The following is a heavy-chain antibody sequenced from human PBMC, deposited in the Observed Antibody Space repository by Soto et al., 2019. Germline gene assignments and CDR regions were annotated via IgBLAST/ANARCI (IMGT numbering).Heavy chain of an antibody. V-gene: IGHV4-34*01. D-gene: IGHD3-22*01. CDR2: INHSGST. J-gene: IGHJ3*02. CDR3: AKERRWGYYDSSGYYRHAFDI. Sequence: SDTLSLTCAVYGGSFSGYYWSWIREPPGKGLEWIGEINHSGSTNYNPSLKSRVTISVDTSKNQFSLKLSSVTAADTAVYYCAKERRWGYYDSSGYYRHAFDIWGQGTMVT. CDR1: GGSFSGYY.